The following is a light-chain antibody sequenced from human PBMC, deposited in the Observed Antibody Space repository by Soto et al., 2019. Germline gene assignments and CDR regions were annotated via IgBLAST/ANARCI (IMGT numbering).Light chain of an antibody. CDR3: ETWDSNTRV. CDR1: SGHSSYI. J-gene: IGLJ2*01. CDR2: LEGSGSY. V-gene: IGLV4-60*02. Sequence: VLTQSSSASASLGSSVKLTCTLSSGHSSYIIAWHHKQPGKDPRYLMKLEGSGSYNKGSGVPDRFSGSSSGADRYLTICRLQFVDEANYYCETWDSNTRVFGGGTKLTVL.